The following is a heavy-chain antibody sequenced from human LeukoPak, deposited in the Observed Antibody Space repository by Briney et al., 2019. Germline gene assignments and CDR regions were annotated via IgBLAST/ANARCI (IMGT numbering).Heavy chain of an antibody. CDR2: IKKDGGEK. Sequence: GGSLRLSCAASGFTFSNYWMAWVRQAPGKGLQWVASIKKDGGEKYYVDSVKGRFTISRDNAKKSLYLQLNSLRAEDTAVYYCAKDDYVWGSYRPAYFDYWGQGTLVTVSS. D-gene: IGHD3-16*02. CDR1: GFTFSNYW. J-gene: IGHJ4*02. CDR3: AKDDYVWGSYRPAYFDY. V-gene: IGHV3-7*03.